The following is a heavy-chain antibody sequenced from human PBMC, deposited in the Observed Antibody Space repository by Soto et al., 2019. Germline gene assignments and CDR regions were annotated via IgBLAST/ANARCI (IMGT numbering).Heavy chain of an antibody. D-gene: IGHD3-9*01. V-gene: IGHV3-30*18. CDR2: ISYDGSNK. CDR3: ENILTAKNYYYYYGMDV. CDR1: GFTFSSYG. Sequence: RGSLRLSCAASGFTFSSYGMHWVRQAPGKGLEWVAVISYDGSNKYYADSVKGRFTISRDNSKNTLYLQMNSLRAEDTAVYYCENILTAKNYYYYYGMDVWGQGTTVTVSS. J-gene: IGHJ6*02.